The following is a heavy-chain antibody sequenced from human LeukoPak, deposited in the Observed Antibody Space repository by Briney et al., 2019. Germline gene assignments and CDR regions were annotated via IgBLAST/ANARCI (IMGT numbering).Heavy chain of an antibody. CDR3: ARGSGIAAAGTPGDAFDI. D-gene: IGHD6-13*01. V-gene: IGHV3-53*01. CDR1: GFTVSSNY. CDR2: IYSGGST. J-gene: IGHJ3*02. Sequence: GGSLRLSCAASGFTVSSNYMSWVRQAPGKGLEWVSAIYSGGSTYYADSLKGRFTISRDNSKNTLYLQMNRLRAEDTAVYYCARGSGIAAAGTPGDAFDIWGQGTMVTVSS.